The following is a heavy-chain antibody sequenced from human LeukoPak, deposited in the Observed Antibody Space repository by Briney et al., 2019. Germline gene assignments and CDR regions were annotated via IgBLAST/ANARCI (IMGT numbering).Heavy chain of an antibody. CDR1: GFTFSSYD. CDR3: AKGSSLDC. V-gene: IGHV3-23*01. J-gene: IGHJ4*02. CDR2: IIGSSGST. Sequence: GGSLILSCAASGFTFSSYDMSWVRQAPGKGLEWVSVIIGSSGSTYYADSVKGRFTISRDNSKNTLYLQMNSLRVEDTAVYYCAKGSSLDCWGQGTLVTVSS.